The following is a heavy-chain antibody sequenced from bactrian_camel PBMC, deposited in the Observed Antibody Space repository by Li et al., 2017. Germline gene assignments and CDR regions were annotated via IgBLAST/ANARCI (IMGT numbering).Heavy chain of an antibody. Sequence: HVQLVESGGGLVQPGGSLRLSCAASGFTFSGYAIYWVRQAPGKGLEWVSSISSGKTTYYADSMKGRFTISRDNAKNTVHLQMNSLKREDTAVYYCARRLWNGDASFGYWG. CDR3: ARRLWNGDASFGY. D-gene: IGHD1*01. CDR1: GFTFSGYA. V-gene: IGHV3S1*01. CDR2: ISSGKTT. J-gene: IGHJ6*01.